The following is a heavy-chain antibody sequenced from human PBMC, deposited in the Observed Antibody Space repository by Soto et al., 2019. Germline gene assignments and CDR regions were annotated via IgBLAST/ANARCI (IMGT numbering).Heavy chain of an antibody. CDR3: AKDKANYYDGSGYDY. D-gene: IGHD3-22*01. J-gene: IGHJ4*02. CDR2: ISAGGSST. Sequence: EVQLLESGGGLVQPGGSLRLSCAASGFTFSSYAMSWVRQAPGKGLEWVSAISAGGSSTYYADSVKGRFTISRDNSRNTLYLQMNRLRAEDTAVYYCAKDKANYYDGSGYDYWGQGTLVTVSS. CDR1: GFTFSSYA. V-gene: IGHV3-23*01.